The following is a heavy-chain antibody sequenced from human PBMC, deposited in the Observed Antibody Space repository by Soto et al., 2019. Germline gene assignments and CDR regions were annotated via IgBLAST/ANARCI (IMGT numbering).Heavy chain of an antibody. CDR1: GFTFSSYA. V-gene: IGHV3-23*01. Sequence: GGSLRLSCAASGFTFSSYAMSWVRQAPGKGLEWVSAISGSGGSTYYADSVKGRFTISRDNSKNTLYLQMNSLRAEDTAVYYCAKAHYDSSGYSLALDYWGQGTLVTVSS. CDR3: AKAHYDSSGYSLALDY. J-gene: IGHJ4*02. D-gene: IGHD3-22*01. CDR2: ISGSGGST.